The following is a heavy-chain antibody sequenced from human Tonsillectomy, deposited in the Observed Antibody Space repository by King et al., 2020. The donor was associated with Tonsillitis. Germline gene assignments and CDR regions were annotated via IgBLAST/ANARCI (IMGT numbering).Heavy chain of an antibody. CDR3: AKDLCGGDCYWNFDY. D-gene: IGHD2-21*02. CDR2: IKGNGYDT. J-gene: IGHJ4*02. Sequence: VQSGGSLRLSCVASGFSFSRYVMTWVRQGPGKGLEWVPAIKGNGYDTYYADSVRCRFTISRDNSKNTQYLQMNSLCDEDTAVYYCAKDLCGGDCYWNFDYWGQGTLVTVFS. CDR1: GFSFSRYV. V-gene: IGHV3-23*01.